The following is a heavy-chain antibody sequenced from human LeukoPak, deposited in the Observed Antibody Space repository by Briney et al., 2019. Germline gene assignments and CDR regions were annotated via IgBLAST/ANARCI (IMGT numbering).Heavy chain of an antibody. Sequence: GASVKVSCKASGGTFSSYAISWVRQAPGQGLEWMGGIIPIFGTANCAQKFQGRVTITADESTSTAYMELSSLRSEDTAVYYCAREYYYDSSGYYHYWGQGTLVTVSS. D-gene: IGHD3-22*01. J-gene: IGHJ4*02. V-gene: IGHV1-69*13. CDR1: GGTFSSYA. CDR2: IIPIFGTA. CDR3: AREYYYDSSGYYHY.